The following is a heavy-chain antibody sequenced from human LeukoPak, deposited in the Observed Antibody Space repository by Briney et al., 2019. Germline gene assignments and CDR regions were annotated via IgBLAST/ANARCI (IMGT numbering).Heavy chain of an antibody. J-gene: IGHJ4*02. CDR3: ARGPYSSSWD. CDR1: GGSISSSSYY. V-gene: IGHV4-39*01. D-gene: IGHD6-13*01. Sequence: SETLSLTCTVSGGSISSSSYYWGWLRQPPGTGLEWIGCIYYSGSTYYNPSLKSRVTISVDTSKNQFSLKLSSVTAADTAVYYCARGPYSSSWDWGQGTLVTVSS. CDR2: IYYSGST.